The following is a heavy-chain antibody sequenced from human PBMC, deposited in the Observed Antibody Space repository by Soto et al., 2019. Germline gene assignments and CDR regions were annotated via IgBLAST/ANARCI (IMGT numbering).Heavy chain of an antibody. V-gene: IGHV1-46*01. CDR3: ARGGTGENVGYWYFDL. Sequence: QVQLVQSGAEVKKPGASVEVSCKASGYTFTTYYIHWVRHAPGQGLEWMGVINPGGVSTKNAQKFQDRVTMTSDTSTSTVYMDLSSLRSEDTAVYFCARGGTGENVGYWYFDLWGRGTQVTVSP. D-gene: IGHD4-17*01. J-gene: IGHJ2*01. CDR2: INPGGVST. CDR1: GYTFTTYY.